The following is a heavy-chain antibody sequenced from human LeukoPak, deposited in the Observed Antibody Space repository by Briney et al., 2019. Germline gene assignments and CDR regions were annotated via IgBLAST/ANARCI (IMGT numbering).Heavy chain of an antibody. D-gene: IGHD6-19*01. CDR1: GGSFSGYY. J-gene: IGHJ6*02. CDR2: INHSGST. Sequence: SETLSLTCAVYGGSFSGYYWSWIRQPPGKGLEWIGEINHSGSTNYNPSPKSRVTISVDTSKNQFSLKLSSVTAADTAVYYCARVMRGSSGWSPYYYYYGMDVWGQGTTVTVSS. CDR3: ARVMRGSSGWSPYYYYYGMDV. V-gene: IGHV4-34*01.